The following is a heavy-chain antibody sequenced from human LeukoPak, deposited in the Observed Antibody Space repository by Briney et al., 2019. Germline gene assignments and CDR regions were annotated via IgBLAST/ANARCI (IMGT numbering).Heavy chain of an antibody. CDR2: IISSSSYI. CDR3: ARDSGSYSXY. D-gene: IGHD1-26*01. Sequence: GGSLRLSCAASGFTFSSYSMNWVRQAPGKGLEWVSSIISSSSYIYYADSLKGRFTISRDNAKNSLYLQMNSLRAEDTAVYYCARDSGSYSXYXXQGTXVTVSX. J-gene: IGHJ4*02. CDR1: GFTFSSYS. V-gene: IGHV3-21*01.